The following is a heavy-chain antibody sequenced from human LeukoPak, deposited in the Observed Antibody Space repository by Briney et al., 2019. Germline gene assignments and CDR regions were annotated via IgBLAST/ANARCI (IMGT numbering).Heavy chain of an antibody. CDR2: IKEDGSEK. CDR1: GFTFSNYW. J-gene: IGHJ4*02. CDR3: ARGTPNDY. Sequence: GGSLRLSCVASGFTFSNYWMTWVRQAPRKGLEWVANIKEDGSEKNYADSVKGRFTISRDNSKNTLYLQMNSLRAEDTAVYYCARGTPNDYWGQGTLVTVSS. V-gene: IGHV3-7*01.